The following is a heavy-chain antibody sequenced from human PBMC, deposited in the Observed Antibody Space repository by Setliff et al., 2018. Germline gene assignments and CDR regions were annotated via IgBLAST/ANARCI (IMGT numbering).Heavy chain of an antibody. D-gene: IGHD3-10*02. V-gene: IGHV3-7*01. Sequence: GGSLRLSCTASGLSYSNDWVSWVRQAPGKGLEWLASINPHGSEKYYADSVKGRFTISRDNAKNSLSLQMNSLRTEDTAVYYCVGAGTCSYWGQGTLVTVSS. CDR2: INPHGSEK. CDR3: VGAGTCSY. CDR1: GLSYSNDW. J-gene: IGHJ4*02.